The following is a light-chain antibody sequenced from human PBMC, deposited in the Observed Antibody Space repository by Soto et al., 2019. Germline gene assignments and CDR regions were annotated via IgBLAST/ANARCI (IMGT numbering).Light chain of an antibody. CDR1: QNVTSSY. V-gene: IGKV3-20*01. CDR3: QQYGSSSRT. Sequence: EIVLTQSPGTLSLSPGERATLSCRASQNVTSSYLAWYQQKPGQAPRLLIYGASSRATGIPDRFSGSGSGTDFTLTISRLELEDFAMYNSQQYGSSSRTFGQGTKVDIK. J-gene: IGKJ1*01. CDR2: GAS.